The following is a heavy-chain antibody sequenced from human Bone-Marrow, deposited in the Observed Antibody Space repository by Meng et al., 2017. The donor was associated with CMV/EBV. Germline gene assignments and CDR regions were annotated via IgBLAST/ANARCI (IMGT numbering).Heavy chain of an antibody. J-gene: IGHJ6*02. Sequence: SVKVSCKASGGTFSSYAISWVRRAPGQGLEWMGGIIPIFGTANYAQKFQGRVTITTDESTSTAYMELSSLRSEDTAVYYCARAQVSIFGVVILKYYYYYYGMDVWGQGTTVTVSS. CDR3: ARAQVSIFGVVILKYYYYYYGMDV. CDR2: IIPIFGTA. CDR1: GGTFSSYA. V-gene: IGHV1-69*05. D-gene: IGHD3-3*01.